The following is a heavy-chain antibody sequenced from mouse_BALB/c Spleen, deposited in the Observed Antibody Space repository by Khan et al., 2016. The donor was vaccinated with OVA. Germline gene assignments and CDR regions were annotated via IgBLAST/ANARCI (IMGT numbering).Heavy chain of an antibody. Sequence: VTLVESGPGLVAPSQSLSITCTISGFSLTNYGVHWVRQPPGKGLEWLVLMWSDGSTTYNSALKSRLTISKDNSKSQVFLKMNSLQTDDTAMYFCARQPYYHYNVMDYWGQGTSVTVSS. J-gene: IGHJ4*01. CDR3: ARQPYYHYNVMDY. D-gene: IGHD2-10*01. CDR2: MWSDGST. CDR1: GFSLTNYG. V-gene: IGHV2-6-1*01.